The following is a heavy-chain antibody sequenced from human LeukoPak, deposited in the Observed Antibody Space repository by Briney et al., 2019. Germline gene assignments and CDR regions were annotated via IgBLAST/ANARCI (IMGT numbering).Heavy chain of an antibody. CDR3: ARERPYGSGWAFDY. Sequence: ASVKVSCKASGYTFTGYYMHWVRQAPGQGLEWMGWINPNSGGTNYAQKFQGRVTMTRDTSISTAYMELSRLRSDDTAVYYCARERPYGSGWAFDYWGQGTLVTVSS. D-gene: IGHD6-19*01. J-gene: IGHJ4*02. CDR2: INPNSGGT. CDR1: GYTFTGYY. V-gene: IGHV1-2*02.